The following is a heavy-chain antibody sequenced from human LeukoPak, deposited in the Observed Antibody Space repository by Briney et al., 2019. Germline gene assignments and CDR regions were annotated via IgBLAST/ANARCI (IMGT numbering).Heavy chain of an antibody. CDR2: IKSKTDGETT. J-gene: IGHJ6*03. V-gene: IGHV3-15*01. Sequence: GGSLRLSCAASGFTFNDAWMSWVRQAPGKGLEWVGHIKSKTDGETTDYAAPVKGRFTISRDDSKTTLYLQINSLKTEDTAVSYCPTKTYDYDSSGYYSNYYYYMDVWGKGTTVTVSS. D-gene: IGHD3-22*01. CDR1: GFTFNDAW. CDR3: PTKTYDYDSSGYYSNYYYYMDV.